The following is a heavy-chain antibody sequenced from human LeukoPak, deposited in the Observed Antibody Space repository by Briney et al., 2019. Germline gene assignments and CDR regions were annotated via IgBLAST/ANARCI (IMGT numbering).Heavy chain of an antibody. V-gene: IGHV4-30-4*01. CDR2: IYYSGST. CDR1: GCSISCGDYC. Sequence: SQTLSLTCTVSGCSISCGDYCWSWIRQPPGKGLEWIRYIYYSGSTYYNPSLKSRVTISVDTSKNQFSLKLSSVTAADTAVYYCARILTYYDFWSGDRTTFDPWGQGTLVTVSS. D-gene: IGHD3-3*01. CDR3: ARILTYYDFWSGDRTTFDP. J-gene: IGHJ5*02.